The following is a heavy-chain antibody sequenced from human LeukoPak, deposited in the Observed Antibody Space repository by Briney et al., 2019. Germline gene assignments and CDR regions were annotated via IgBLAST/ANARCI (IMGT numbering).Heavy chain of an antibody. D-gene: IGHD5-18*01. CDR3: ARLTVRYGGSLARGGFDM. CDR2: ISGGGAYT. CDR1: GFTFDNYA. Sequence: GGSLRLSCAASGFTFDNYALSWVRQTPGKGLEWISDISGGGAYTFYADSVKGRFTVSRDNHKSTVDLQMNSLRVEDTAVYYCARLTVRYGGSLARGGFDMWGQGTVVSVSS. J-gene: IGHJ3*02. V-gene: IGHV3-23*01.